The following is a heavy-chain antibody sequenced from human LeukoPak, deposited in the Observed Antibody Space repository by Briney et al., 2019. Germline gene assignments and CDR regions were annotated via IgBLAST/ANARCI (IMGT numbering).Heavy chain of an antibody. V-gene: IGHV3-9*01. J-gene: IGHJ4*02. CDR1: GFTFDDYA. CDR3: AKDGKNYFDY. Sequence: GGSLRLSCAASGFTFDDYAMHWVRQAPGKGLEWVSGISWNSGSIGYADSVKGRFTISRDNAKNSLYLQMNSLRAEDTALYYCAKDGKNYFDYWGQGTLVTVSS. CDR2: ISWNSGSI.